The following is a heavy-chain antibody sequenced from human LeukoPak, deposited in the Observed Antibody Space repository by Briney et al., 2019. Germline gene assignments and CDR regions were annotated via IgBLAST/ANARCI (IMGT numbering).Heavy chain of an antibody. V-gene: IGHV4-59*01. CDR1: GGSISSYY. Sequence: PSETLSLTCTVSGGSISSYYWSWIRQPPGKGLEWIGYIYYSGSTNYNPSLKSRVTISVDTSKNQFSLKLSSVTAADTAVYYCARDRAVVTPEGRQANHWYFDLWGRGTLVTVSS. J-gene: IGHJ2*01. D-gene: IGHD4-23*01. CDR3: ARDRAVVTPEGRQANHWYFDL. CDR2: IYYSGST.